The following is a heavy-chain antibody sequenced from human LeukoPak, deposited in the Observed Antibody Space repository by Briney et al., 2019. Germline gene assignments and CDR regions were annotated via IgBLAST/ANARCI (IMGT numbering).Heavy chain of an antibody. D-gene: IGHD5-24*01. CDR2: INQDGSEK. Sequence: PGGSLRLSCAVSGLIFRRYWMSWVRQAPGKGLEWVANINQDGSEKYFVDSVKGRFTIPGDNAKNSLHLQMNTLRAEDTAVYYCARERDGRFFDYWGQGTLVTVSS. J-gene: IGHJ4*02. V-gene: IGHV3-7*01. CDR1: GLIFRRYW. CDR3: ARERDGRFFDY.